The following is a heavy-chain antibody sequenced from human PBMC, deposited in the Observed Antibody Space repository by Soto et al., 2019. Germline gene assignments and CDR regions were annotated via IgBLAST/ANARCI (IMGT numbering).Heavy chain of an antibody. D-gene: IGHD3-16*02. CDR1: GGTFSSYA. CDR2: IIPIFGTA. V-gene: IGHV1-69*01. J-gene: IGHJ6*02. CDR3: ARARMITFGGVIDNPPGVFYYGMDG. Sequence: QVQLVQSGAEVKKPGSSVKVSCKASGGTFSSYAISWVRQAPGQGLEWMGGIIPIFGTANYAQKFQGRVTITADESTSTAYMELSSLRSEDTAVYYCARARMITFGGVIDNPPGVFYYGMDGWGQGTTVTVSS.